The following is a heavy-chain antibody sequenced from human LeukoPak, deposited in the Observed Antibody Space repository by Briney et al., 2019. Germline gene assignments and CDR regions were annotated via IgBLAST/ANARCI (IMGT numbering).Heavy chain of an antibody. CDR1: VYTFTVYN. V-gene: IGHV1-2*02. CDR3: ARVDTAMVN. J-gene: IGHJ4*02. CDR2: INPNSGGT. Sequence: RASPWVSSKPSVYTFTVYNMHWGCHGPRQRLEWMGWINPNSGGTNYAQKFQGRVTMPRDTSISTAYMELSRLRSEDTAVYYCARVDTAMVNWGQGTLVTVSS. D-gene: IGHD5-18*01.